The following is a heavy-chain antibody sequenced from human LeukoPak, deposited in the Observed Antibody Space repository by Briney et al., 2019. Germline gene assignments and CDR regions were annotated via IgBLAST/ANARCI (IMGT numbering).Heavy chain of an antibody. V-gene: IGHV1-2*02. Sequence: GASVRVSCKASGYTFTDYYMHWMRQAPGQGGGGMGWINPKSGGANSAQNFQGRVTMTRDTSISTAYMDLSLLRSDDTAMYYCARDYITMAGTGFDYWGQGTLVTVSS. CDR2: INPKSGGA. CDR1: GYTFTDYY. J-gene: IGHJ4*02. CDR3: ARDYITMAGTGFDY. D-gene: IGHD6-19*01.